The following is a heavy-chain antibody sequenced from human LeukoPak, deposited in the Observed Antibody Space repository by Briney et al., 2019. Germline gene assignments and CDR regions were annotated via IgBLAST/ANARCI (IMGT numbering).Heavy chain of an antibody. CDR3: AKDRHCSGGSCYPGPYYYGMDV. Sequence: GRSLRLSCAASGFTFSSYGMHWVRQAPGKGLEWVAVISYDGSNKYYADSVKGRFTISRDNSKNTLYLQINSLRAEDTAVYYCAKDRHCSGGSCYPGPYYYGMDVWGQGTTVTVSS. CDR2: ISYDGSNK. CDR1: GFTFSSYG. V-gene: IGHV3-30*18. D-gene: IGHD2-15*01. J-gene: IGHJ6*02.